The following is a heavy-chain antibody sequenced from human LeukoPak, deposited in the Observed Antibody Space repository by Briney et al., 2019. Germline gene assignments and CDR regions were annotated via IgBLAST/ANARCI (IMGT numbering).Heavy chain of an antibody. CDR1: GYTFTSYG. V-gene: IGHV1-18*01. Sequence: GASVKVSCKASGYTFTSYGISWVRQAPGQGLEWMGWISPYSGNTNYAQKLQGRVTMTTDTSTSTAYMELRSLRSDDTAVYYCARAAFDYYDSSGQTFYGMDVWGQGTTVTVSS. D-gene: IGHD3-22*01. CDR2: ISPYSGNT. CDR3: ARAAFDYYDSSGQTFYGMDV. J-gene: IGHJ6*02.